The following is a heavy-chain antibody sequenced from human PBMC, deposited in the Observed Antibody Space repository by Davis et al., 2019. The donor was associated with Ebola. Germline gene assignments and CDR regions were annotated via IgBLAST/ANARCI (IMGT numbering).Heavy chain of an antibody. J-gene: IGHJ5*02. Sequence: ASVKVSCKASGYTFTNYGITWVRQAPGQGLEWMGWISAYNGNTNYAQKLQGRVTMTTDTSTSTAYMELRSLRSDDTAVYYCARMLGYCSGGSCYTSGWFDPWGQGTLVTVSS. D-gene: IGHD2-15*01. V-gene: IGHV1-18*04. CDR3: ARMLGYCSGGSCYTSGWFDP. CDR1: GYTFTNYG. CDR2: ISAYNGNT.